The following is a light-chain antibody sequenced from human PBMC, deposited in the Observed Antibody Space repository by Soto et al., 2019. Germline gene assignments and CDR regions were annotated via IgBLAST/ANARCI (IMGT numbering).Light chain of an antibody. Sequence: EIVLTQSPGTLSLSPGERATLSCRASQSVSSSYLAWYKQKHGQAPRLLIYGASSRATGIPDRFSGSGTGTYFTLTTSRLEAEDFAFYNCKQYVSSPLTFCGGTKVEIK. CDR2: GAS. CDR3: KQYVSSPLT. V-gene: IGKV3-20*01. J-gene: IGKJ4*01. CDR1: QSVSSSY.